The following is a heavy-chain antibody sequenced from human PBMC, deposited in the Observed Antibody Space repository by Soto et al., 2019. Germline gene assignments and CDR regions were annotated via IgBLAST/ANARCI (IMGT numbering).Heavy chain of an antibody. CDR1: GYTFTSYG. J-gene: IGHJ6*02. CDR3: ARDFGGSYLSYGMDV. Sequence: ASVKVSCKASGYTFTSYGISWVRQAPGQGLEWMGWISAYNGNTDYAQKLQGRVTMTTDTSTSTAYMELRSLRSDDTAVYYCARDFGGSYLSYGMDVWGQGTTVTVSS. D-gene: IGHD1-26*01. CDR2: ISAYNGNT. V-gene: IGHV1-18*01.